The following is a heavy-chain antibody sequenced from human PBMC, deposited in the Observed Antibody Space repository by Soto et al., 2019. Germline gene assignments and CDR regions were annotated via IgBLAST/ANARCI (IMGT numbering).Heavy chain of an antibody. CDR2: ISDSANT. D-gene: IGHD3-3*01. V-gene: IGHV4-4*02. Sequence: QVQLQESGPGLVKPSGTLSLTSTVSGGSISNNNWWSWVSQTPEKGLEWIGQISDSANTNYNPSLKSRVSMSVDKSKNQFSLKMNSATAADTPVQYCARFSPGFLEENEAFDFWGHGTLATVSS. CDR1: GGSISNNNW. J-gene: IGHJ4*01. CDR3: ARFSPGFLEENEAFDF.